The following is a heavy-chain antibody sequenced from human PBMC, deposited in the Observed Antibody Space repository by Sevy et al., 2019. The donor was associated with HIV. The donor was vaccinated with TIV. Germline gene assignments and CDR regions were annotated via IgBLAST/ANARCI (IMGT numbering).Heavy chain of an antibody. Sequence: ASVKVSCKASGYTFNSNAINWVRQAPGHGLEWVAWINTYSGDTNYAQKFQGRVTLTTDASARTAFMEVRSLRSDDTAVYYCARDFLNWGFFDSWGQGTLVTVSS. J-gene: IGHJ4*02. D-gene: IGHD7-27*01. CDR2: INTYSGDT. CDR3: ARDFLNWGFFDS. CDR1: GYTFNSNA. V-gene: IGHV1-18*01.